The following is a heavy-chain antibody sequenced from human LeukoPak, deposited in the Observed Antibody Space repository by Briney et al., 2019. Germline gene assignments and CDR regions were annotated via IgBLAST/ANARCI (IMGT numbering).Heavy chain of an antibody. Sequence: GPSVKLSCTASGYTFTTYAINWVRQATGQRLECMGWMNPNSGNTGYAQKFQGRVTMTRNTSMSTAYMELNSLRSEDTAVYYCARANYYGSGKKDLDYWGQGTLVTVSS. V-gene: IGHV1-8*01. CDR1: GYTFTTYA. CDR3: ARANYYGSGKKDLDY. CDR2: MNPNSGNT. D-gene: IGHD3-10*01. J-gene: IGHJ4*02.